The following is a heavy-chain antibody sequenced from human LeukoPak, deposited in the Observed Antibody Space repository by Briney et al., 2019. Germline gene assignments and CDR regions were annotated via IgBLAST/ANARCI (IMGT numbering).Heavy chain of an antibody. J-gene: IGHJ2*01. Sequence: ASVKVSCKASGYTFTSYYMHWVRQAPGQGLEWMGIINPRGGCTSYAQKFQGRVTMTRDTSTSTVYMELSSLRSEDTAVYYCARTISDWYFDLWGRGTLVTVSS. V-gene: IGHV1-46*01. CDR1: GYTFTSYY. CDR3: ARTISDWYFDL. D-gene: IGHD5-12*01. CDR2: INPRGGCT.